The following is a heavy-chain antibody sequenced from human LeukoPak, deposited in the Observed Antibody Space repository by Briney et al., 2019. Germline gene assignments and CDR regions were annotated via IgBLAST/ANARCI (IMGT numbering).Heavy chain of an antibody. CDR2: IYSSGST. Sequence: SETLSLTCNVSGGSIRGYYWSWIRQPPGKGLEWIGYIYSSGSTNYNPSLKSRVTMSVDTSKNQFSLKLSSVTAADTAVYYCARMGYYYDSSGYWEYFQHWGQGTLVTVSS. J-gene: IGHJ1*01. D-gene: IGHD3-22*01. CDR3: ARMGYYYDSSGYWEYFQH. CDR1: GGSIRGYY. V-gene: IGHV4-59*12.